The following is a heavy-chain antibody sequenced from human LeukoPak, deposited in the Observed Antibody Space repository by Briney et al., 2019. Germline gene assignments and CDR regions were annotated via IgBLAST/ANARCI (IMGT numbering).Heavy chain of an antibody. CDR1: GGSFSAYF. CDR2: INHYGST. Sequence: SETLSLTCSVSGGSFSAYFWTWIRQPPGKGLEWIGNINHYGSTNYNPSLKIRVTISVDTSKNQFSLKLSSVTAADTAVYYCAATTVTSWFDPWGQGTLVTVSS. J-gene: IGHJ5*02. CDR3: AATTVTSWFDP. D-gene: IGHD4-17*01. V-gene: IGHV4-34*01.